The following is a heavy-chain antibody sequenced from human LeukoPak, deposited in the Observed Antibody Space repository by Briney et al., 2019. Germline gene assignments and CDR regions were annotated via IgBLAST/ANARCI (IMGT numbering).Heavy chain of an antibody. Sequence: SETLSLTCTVSGGSISSYYWSWIRQPPGKGLEWIGYIYYSGSTNYNPSLKSRVTISVDTSKNQFSLQLNSVTPEDTAVYYCARDSDGYNPFDYWGQGTLVTVSS. D-gene: IGHD5-24*01. CDR2: IYYSGST. J-gene: IGHJ4*02. V-gene: IGHV4-59*12. CDR1: GGSISSYY. CDR3: ARDSDGYNPFDY.